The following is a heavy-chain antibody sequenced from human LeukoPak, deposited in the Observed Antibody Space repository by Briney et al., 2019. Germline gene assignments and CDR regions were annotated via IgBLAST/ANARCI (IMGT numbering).Heavy chain of an antibody. J-gene: IGHJ4*02. V-gene: IGHV3-23*01. D-gene: IGHD1-26*01. CDR1: GFTFSSYA. CDR3: AKAPRHIVGATQDY. Sequence: GGSLRLSCAASGFTFSSYAMSWVRQAPGKGLEWVSAISGSGGSTYYADSVKGRFTISRDNSKNTLYLQMNSLRAEDTAVYYCAKAPRHIVGATQDYWGQGTLVTVSS. CDR2: ISGSGGST.